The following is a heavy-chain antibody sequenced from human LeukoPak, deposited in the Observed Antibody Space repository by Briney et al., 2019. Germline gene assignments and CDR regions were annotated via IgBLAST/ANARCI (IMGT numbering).Heavy chain of an antibody. CDR2: IYSGGST. CDR1: GFTVSSNY. Sequence: GGSLRLSCAASGFTVSSNYMSWVRQAPGKGLEWVSVIYSGGSTYYADPVKGRFTISRDNSKNTLYLQMNSLRAEDTAVYYCARAARQDYYFDYWGQGTLVTVSS. D-gene: IGHD6-6*01. CDR3: ARAARQDYYFDY. J-gene: IGHJ4*02. V-gene: IGHV3-66*02.